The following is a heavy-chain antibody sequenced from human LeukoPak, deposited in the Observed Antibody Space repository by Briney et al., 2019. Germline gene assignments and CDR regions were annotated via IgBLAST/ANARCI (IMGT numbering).Heavy chain of an antibody. CDR2: IDPSDSYT. D-gene: IGHD1-26*01. CDR3: ARQAGGQPDAFDI. Sequence: GESLKISCKGSGYSFTSYWISWVRQMPGKGLEWMGRIDPSDSYTNYSPSFQGHVTISADKSISTAYLQWSSLKASDTAMYYCARQAGGQPDAFDIWGQGTMVTVSS. CDR1: GYSFTSYW. J-gene: IGHJ3*02. V-gene: IGHV5-10-1*01.